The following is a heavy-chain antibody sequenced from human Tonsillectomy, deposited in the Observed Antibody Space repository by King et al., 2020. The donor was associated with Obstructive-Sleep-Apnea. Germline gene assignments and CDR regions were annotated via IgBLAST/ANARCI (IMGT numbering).Heavy chain of an antibody. D-gene: IGHD2-2*01. CDR1: GSSISFGHW. V-gene: IGHV4-28*01. CDR3: ASHYCSRPSCNGADYYHQGMDL. J-gene: IGHJ6*02. CDR2: IYFTVST. Sequence: QLQESGPGLVRPSDTLSLTCTVSGSSISFGHWWACIRQSPGKGLEWIGFIYFTVSTYKDPSLKSRLTLSVGTSKTHLYLNLTSVTAADTAIYYCASHYCSRPSCNGADYYHQGMDLWGRGTAVTVSS.